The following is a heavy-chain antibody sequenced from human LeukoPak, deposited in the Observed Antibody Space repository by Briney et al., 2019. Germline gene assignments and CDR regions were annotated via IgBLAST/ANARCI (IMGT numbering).Heavy chain of an antibody. CDR3: AIVRRDGYNHGAFDI. J-gene: IGHJ3*02. D-gene: IGHD5-24*01. CDR1: GGTFSSYA. CDR2: IIPIFGTA. Sequence: SVKVSCKASGGTFSSYAISWVRQAPGKGLEWMGGIIPIFGTANYSQKFQGRVTITADESTSTAYMELSSLRSEDTAVYYCAIVRRDGYNHGAFDIWGQGAMGTVSS. V-gene: IGHV1-69*01.